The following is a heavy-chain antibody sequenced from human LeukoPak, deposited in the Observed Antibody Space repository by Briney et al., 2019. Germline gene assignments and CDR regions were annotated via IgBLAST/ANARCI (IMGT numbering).Heavy chain of an antibody. D-gene: IGHD4-11*01. CDR1: GGSISSYY. V-gene: IGHV4-59*01. CDR3: SSATATPGTTDFDD. J-gene: IGHJ4*02. Sequence: SETLSLTCTVSGGSISSYYWSWIRQPPGKGLEWIGYIHYSGSTNYNTSLKSRVTISIDTSKNQSSLQLSSVTAADTAVYYCSSATATPGTTDFDDWGQGTLVTVSS. CDR2: IHYSGST.